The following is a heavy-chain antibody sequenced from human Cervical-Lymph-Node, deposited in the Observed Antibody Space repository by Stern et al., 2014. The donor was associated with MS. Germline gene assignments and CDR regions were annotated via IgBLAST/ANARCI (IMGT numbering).Heavy chain of an antibody. D-gene: IGHD3-10*01. CDR1: GFTFRTYA. Sequence: VHLVESGGGVVQPGRSLSPSCVASGFTFRTYAMHWVRQAPGKGLEWVAFVSYDGTQRNSTDSVKARFTISRDNSKNTLYLHMNSLRDEDTAVYFCARGGRGVGLEYWGQGALVTVSS. V-gene: IGHV3-30-3*01. CDR2: VSYDGTQR. CDR3: ARGGRGVGLEY. J-gene: IGHJ4*02.